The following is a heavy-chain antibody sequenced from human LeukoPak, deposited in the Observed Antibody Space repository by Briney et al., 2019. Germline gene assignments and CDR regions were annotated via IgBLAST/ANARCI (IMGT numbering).Heavy chain of an antibody. V-gene: IGHV3-23*01. CDR3: AKELYSYGSGCYGY. J-gene: IGHJ4*02. CDR2: ISGSGGRT. D-gene: IGHD3-10*01. CDR1: GFTFSRYA. Sequence: GGSLRLSCAASGFTFSRYAMSWVRQAPGKGLEWVAGISGSGGRTYHAETVKGRFPISRDNSKNTLYLQMTSLRAEDTAVYYCAKELYSYGSGCYGYWGQGTLVTVVS.